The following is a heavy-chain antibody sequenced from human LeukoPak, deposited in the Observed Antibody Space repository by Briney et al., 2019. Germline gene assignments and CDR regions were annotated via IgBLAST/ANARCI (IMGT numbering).Heavy chain of an antibody. CDR1: GGSISSYY. CDR3: ARVVVIVPGTNIYFDY. J-gene: IGHJ4*02. D-gene: IGHD2-2*01. V-gene: IGHV4-59*01. CDR2: IYYSGST. Sequence: SETLSLTCTVSGGSISSYYWSWIRQPPGKGLEWIGYIYYSGSTNYNPSLKSRVTISVDTSKNQFSLKLSSVTAADTAVYYCARVVVIVPGTNIYFDYWGQGTLVTVSP.